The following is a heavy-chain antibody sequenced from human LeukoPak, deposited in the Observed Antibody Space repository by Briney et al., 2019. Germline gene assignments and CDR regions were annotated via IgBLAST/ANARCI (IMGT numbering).Heavy chain of an antibody. CDR2: IYQSGNR. Sequence: SETLSLTCAVSGYSLSSGYYWGWIRQPPGKGLEWIGSIYQSGNRYEKSSLKSRLTLSVDTSKNQFSLKVTSVTAADTAVYYCAKSPSRYNWNFAYWGQAILVVVSS. CDR3: AKSPSRYNWNFAY. V-gene: IGHV4-38-2*01. CDR1: GYSLSSGYY. D-gene: IGHD1-20*01. J-gene: IGHJ4*02.